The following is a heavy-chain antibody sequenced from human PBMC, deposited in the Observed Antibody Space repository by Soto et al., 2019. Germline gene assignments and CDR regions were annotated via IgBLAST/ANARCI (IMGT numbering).Heavy chain of an antibody. Sequence: QVQLVQFGAEVKKPGASVKVSCKASGYTFTSYGISWVRQAPGQGLEWMGWISAYNGNTNYAQKLQGRVTMTTDTSTSTAYMELRSLRSDDTAVYYCARDSYLRGYSGYGIDYWGQGTLVTVSS. CDR1: GYTFTSYG. V-gene: IGHV1-18*04. J-gene: IGHJ4*02. CDR3: ARDSYLRGYSGYGIDY. CDR2: ISAYNGNT. D-gene: IGHD5-12*01.